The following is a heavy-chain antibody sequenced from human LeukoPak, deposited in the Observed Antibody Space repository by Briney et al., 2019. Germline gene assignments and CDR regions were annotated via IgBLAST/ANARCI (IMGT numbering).Heavy chain of an antibody. CDR2: ITNKGTAYTT. V-gene: IGHV3-72*01. Sequence: GGSLRLSCAASGFTFSDPYMDWVRQAPGEGLEWVGRITNKGTAYTTQYAASVRGRFTISRDDSKNSMYLQMTSRKTEDTAVYYCVRDWHTAFFNWGQGALVTVSS. CDR3: VRDWHTAFFN. CDR1: GFTFSDPY. J-gene: IGHJ4*02. D-gene: IGHD5-18*01.